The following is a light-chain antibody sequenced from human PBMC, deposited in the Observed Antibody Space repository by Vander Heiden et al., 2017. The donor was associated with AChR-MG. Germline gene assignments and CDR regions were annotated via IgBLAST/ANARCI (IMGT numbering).Light chain of an antibody. CDR3: QQYKNWPPYT. CDR2: GAS. CDR1: QSVSSN. Sequence: EIVMTQSPATLSVSPGERATLSCRASQSVSSNLAWYQQKPGQAPRLLIYGASTRATGIPARFSGSASGTEFTLTISSLQYEDFAVYYCQQYKNWPPYTFGQGTKLEIK. V-gene: IGKV3-15*01. J-gene: IGKJ2*01.